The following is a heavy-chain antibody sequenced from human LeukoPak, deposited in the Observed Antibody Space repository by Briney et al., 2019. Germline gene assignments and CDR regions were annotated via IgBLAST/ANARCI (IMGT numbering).Heavy chain of an antibody. V-gene: IGHV1-2*02. D-gene: IGHD5-12*01. CDR2: IHPASGGT. CDR3: ASVTYSAYDDFDS. J-gene: IGHJ4*02. CDR1: GYTFTAYY. Sequence: ASVKVSCKASGYTFTAYYVHWMRQAPGQGLEWMGWIHPASGGTNYAQKFQGRVTMTRDTSISTAYMELSGLTSDDTAVYYCASVTYSAYDDFDSWGQGTLVTVSS.